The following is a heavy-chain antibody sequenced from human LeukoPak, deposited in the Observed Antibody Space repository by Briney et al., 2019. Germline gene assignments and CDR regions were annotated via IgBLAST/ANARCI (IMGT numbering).Heavy chain of an antibody. J-gene: IGHJ5*02. CDR2: IYHSGST. V-gene: IGHV4-30-2*01. D-gene: IGHD1-26*01. CDR3: ARRRVGAISSYNWFDP. Sequence: SETLSLTCAVSGGSISSGGYSWSWIRQPPGKGLEWIGYIYHSGSTNYNPSLKSRVTVSVDTSKNQLSLKLNSVTAADTAVYYCARRRVGAISSYNWFDPWGQGTLVTVSS. CDR1: GGSISSGGYS.